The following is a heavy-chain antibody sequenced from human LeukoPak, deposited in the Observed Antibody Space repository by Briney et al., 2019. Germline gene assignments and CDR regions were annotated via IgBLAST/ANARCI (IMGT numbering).Heavy chain of an antibody. D-gene: IGHD2-2*01. CDR3: TRLTFTSPRFADFDY. CDR2: IRSKANSYAT. J-gene: IGHJ4*02. Sequence: GGSLRLSCAASGFTFSGSAMHWVRQASGKGLEWVGRIRSKANSYATAYAASVRGRFTISRDDSKNTAYLQMNSLKTEDTAVYYCTRLTFTSPRFADFDYWGQGTLVTVSS. V-gene: IGHV3-73*01. CDR1: GFTFSGSA.